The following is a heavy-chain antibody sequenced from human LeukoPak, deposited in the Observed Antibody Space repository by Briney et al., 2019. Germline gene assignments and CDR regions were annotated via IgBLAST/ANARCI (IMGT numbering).Heavy chain of an antibody. D-gene: IGHD5-18*01. CDR3: ADRRRYSYGLDY. CDR1: GGSFSGYY. V-gene: IGHV4-34*01. J-gene: IGHJ4*02. Sequence: PSETLSLTCAVYGGSFSGYYWSWIRQPPGKGLEWIGEINHSGSTNYNPSLKSRVTISADTSRNQFSLKLSSVTAADTAVYYCADRRRYSYGLDYWGQGTLVTVSS. CDR2: INHSGST.